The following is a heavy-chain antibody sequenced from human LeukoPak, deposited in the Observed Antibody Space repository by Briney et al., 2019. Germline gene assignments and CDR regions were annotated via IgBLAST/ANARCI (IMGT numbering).Heavy chain of an antibody. CDR2: ISSSGSTI. CDR3: ARGGLITMVRGVIRD. Sequence: LSLTCAVYGGSFSGYYWSWIRQAPGKGLEWVSYISSSGSTIYYADSVKGRFTISRDNAKNSLYLQMNSLRAEDTAVYYCARGGLITMVRGVIRDWGQGTLVTVSS. D-gene: IGHD3-10*01. V-gene: IGHV3-11*01. CDR1: GGSFSGYY. J-gene: IGHJ4*02.